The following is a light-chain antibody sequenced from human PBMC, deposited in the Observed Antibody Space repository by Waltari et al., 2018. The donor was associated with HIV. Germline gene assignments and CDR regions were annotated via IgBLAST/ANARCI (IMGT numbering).Light chain of an antibody. J-gene: IGLJ2*01. Sequence: QSVLMQPPSVSAAPGQKVTISCSGSSSNLEKNFVYCYKHPPRTAPRLILFDNNKRSSGVPERFSASKSGTSATLDITGLQTGDEADYYCATWDTGLSAGVFGGGTQVTVL. CDR3: ATWDTGLSAGV. CDR2: DNN. V-gene: IGLV1-51*01. CDR1: SSNLEKNF.